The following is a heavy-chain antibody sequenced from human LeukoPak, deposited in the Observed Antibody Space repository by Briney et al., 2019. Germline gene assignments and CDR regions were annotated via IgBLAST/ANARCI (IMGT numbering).Heavy chain of an antibody. V-gene: IGHV4-39*01. Sequence: PSETLSLTCTVSGGSISSSSYYWGWIRQPPGKGLEWIGSISYSGITYYNPSLKTRVTISVDTSKKQFSLKLSSVTAADTAVYYCARSRRLAQYYYYYYYMDVWGKGTMVTVSS. D-gene: IGHD6-19*01. CDR1: GGSISSSSYY. CDR2: ISYSGIT. CDR3: ARSRRLAQYYYYYYYMDV. J-gene: IGHJ6*03.